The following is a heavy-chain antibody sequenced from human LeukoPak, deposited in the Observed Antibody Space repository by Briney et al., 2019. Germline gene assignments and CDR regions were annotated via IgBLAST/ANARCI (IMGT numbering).Heavy chain of an antibody. Sequence: PGGSLRLSCAASGFTFSSYGMHWVRQAPGKGLEWVAVIWYDGSNKYYADSVKGRFTISRDNSKNTLYLQMNSLRAEDTAVYYCARELIVYYYYYGMDVWGQRTTVTVSS. CDR3: ARELIVYYYYYGMDV. V-gene: IGHV3-33*01. J-gene: IGHJ6*02. CDR2: IWYDGSNK. CDR1: GFTFSSYG. D-gene: IGHD1-26*01.